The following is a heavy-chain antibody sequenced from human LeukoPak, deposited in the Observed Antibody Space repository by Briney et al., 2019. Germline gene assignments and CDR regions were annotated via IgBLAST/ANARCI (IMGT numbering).Heavy chain of an antibody. CDR2: IYSDGGA. CDR3: ASTSRDGNGHYWE. D-gene: IGHD3-22*01. Sequence: PGGSLRLSCAASGFTVSNYMSWVRQAPGKGLEWVSVIYSDGGAYYPNSVKGRFTISRDDSKNTLYLQMNSLRVEDTAVYYCASTSRDGNGHYWEWGQGTLVTVSS. J-gene: IGHJ4*02. V-gene: IGHV3-66*01. CDR1: GFTVSNY.